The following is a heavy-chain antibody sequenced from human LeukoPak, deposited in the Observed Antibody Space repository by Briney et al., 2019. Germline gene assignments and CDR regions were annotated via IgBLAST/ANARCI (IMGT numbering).Heavy chain of an antibody. Sequence: SSETLSLTCAVYGGSFSGYYWSWIRQPPGKGLEWIGEINHSGSTNYNPSLKSRVTISVDTSKNQFSLKLSSVTAADTAVYYCARREYQLTDYYYYYYMDVWGKGTTVTVSS. J-gene: IGHJ6*03. D-gene: IGHD2-2*01. CDR3: ARREYQLTDYYYYYYMDV. V-gene: IGHV4-34*01. CDR2: INHSGST. CDR1: GGSFSGYY.